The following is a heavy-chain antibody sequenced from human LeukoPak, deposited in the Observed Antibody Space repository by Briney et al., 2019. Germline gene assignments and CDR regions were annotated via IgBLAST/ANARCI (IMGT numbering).Heavy chain of an antibody. D-gene: IGHD3-9*01. V-gene: IGHV3-30*04. CDR2: ISNDGTRK. CDR1: GFSFSTYA. CDR3: AKDLTELTLALNC. Sequence: PGPSLRLSCAASGFSFSTYAIHWVRHAPGKGLEWLAVISNDGTRKYYADSVKGRFTISRDNSKNTLYLQMNSLRVEDMAVYYCAKDLTELTLALNCWGQGTLVTVSS. J-gene: IGHJ4*02.